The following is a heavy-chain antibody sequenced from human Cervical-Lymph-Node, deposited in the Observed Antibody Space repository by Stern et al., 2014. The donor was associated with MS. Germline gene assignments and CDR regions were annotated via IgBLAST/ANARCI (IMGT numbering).Heavy chain of an antibody. J-gene: IGHJ4*02. CDR2: FSSAGLNT. D-gene: IGHD2-2*01. CDR3: ARLHAAFREDGIFDY. CDR1: GFTFSTYA. V-gene: IGHV3-30*04. Sequence: QVQLVQSGGGVVQPGRSLRLSCAASGFTFSTYALHWVRQAPGKGLEWVAVFSSAGLNTLYADSVKGRFIISIDNSKNTLYLQMNSLRLEDTAVYYCARLHAAFREDGIFDYWGQGTLVTVSS.